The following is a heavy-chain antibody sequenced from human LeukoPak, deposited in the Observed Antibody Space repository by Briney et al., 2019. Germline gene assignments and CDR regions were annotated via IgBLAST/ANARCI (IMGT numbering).Heavy chain of an antibody. D-gene: IGHD2-2*02. CDR3: ARVRLGSYQLLYPSPDAFDI. CDR1: GFTFSTYW. CDR2: INQGGSEK. Sequence: QPGGSLRLSCVASGFTFSTYWMSWVRQAPGKGLEWVAIINQGGSEKYFVDSVKGRLTISRDNTKNSVYLQMNSLRAEDTAVYYCARVRLGSYQLLYPSPDAFDIWGQGTMVTVSS. V-gene: IGHV3-7*01. J-gene: IGHJ3*02.